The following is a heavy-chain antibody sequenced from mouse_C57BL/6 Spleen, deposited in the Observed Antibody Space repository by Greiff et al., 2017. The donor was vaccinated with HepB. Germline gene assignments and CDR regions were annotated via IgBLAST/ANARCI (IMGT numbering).Heavy chain of an antibody. D-gene: IGHD2-2*01. CDR3: ARGLRRGDYAMDY. Sequence: EVQLVESGGGLVQPGGSLSLSCAASGFTFTDYYMSWVRQPPGKALEWLGFIRNKANGYTTEYSASVKGRFTISRDNSQSILYLQMNALRAEDSATYYCARGLRRGDYAMDYWGQGTSVTVSS. CDR1: GFTFTDYY. CDR2: IRNKANGYTT. J-gene: IGHJ4*01. V-gene: IGHV7-3*01.